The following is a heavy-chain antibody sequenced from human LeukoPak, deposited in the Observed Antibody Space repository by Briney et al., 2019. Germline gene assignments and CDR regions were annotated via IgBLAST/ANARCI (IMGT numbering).Heavy chain of an antibody. CDR3: ARRGIQLWPHDDY. CDR1: GFTFSGYE. J-gene: IGHJ4*02. Sequence: GGSLRLSCTVSGFTFSGYEMNWVRQAPAKGLEWVSYISSSCSTIFYADSVKGRFTISRDNAKNSLYLQMNSLRAEDTAVYYCARRGIQLWPHDDYWGQGTLVTVSS. V-gene: IGHV3-48*03. D-gene: IGHD5-18*01. CDR2: ISSSCSTI.